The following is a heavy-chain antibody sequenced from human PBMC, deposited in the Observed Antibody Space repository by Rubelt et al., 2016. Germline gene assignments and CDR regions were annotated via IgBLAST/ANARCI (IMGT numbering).Heavy chain of an antibody. D-gene: IGHD1-26*01. J-gene: IGHJ4*02. CDR1: GLTFSSSA. Sequence: GLTFSSSAMHWVRQDPDKGLEWLAVISYDGSNKYYADSVKGRFTISRDNSKNKLYLQMNSLRAEDTAVYYCARGWPIVGTTALDYWGQGTLVTVSS. CDR3: ARGWPIVGTTALDY. CDR2: ISYDGSNK. V-gene: IGHV3-30*04.